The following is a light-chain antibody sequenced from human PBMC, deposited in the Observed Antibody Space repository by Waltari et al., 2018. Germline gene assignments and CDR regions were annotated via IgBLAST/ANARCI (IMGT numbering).Light chain of an antibody. CDR2: KDS. Sequence: SFELTQPPSLSVSPGQTARITCSVDALSKHYAQWHQQRPGLAPVLVISKDSERPSGIPERFSGSSSGTTVTLTISGVQAEDEADYYCQSADSSGSVVFGGGTKLTVL. J-gene: IGLJ2*01. V-gene: IGLV3-25*03. CDR3: QSADSSGSVV. CDR1: ALSKHY.